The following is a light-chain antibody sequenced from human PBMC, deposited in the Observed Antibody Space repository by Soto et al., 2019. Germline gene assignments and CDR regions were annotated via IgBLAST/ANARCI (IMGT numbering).Light chain of an antibody. V-gene: IGKV1-5*03. CDR2: KAS. CDR1: QSISSW. Sequence: DIPMTQSPSTLSASVGDRVTITCRASQSISSWLAWYQQKPGKAPKLLIYKASSLESGFPSRFSGSGSGTEFTLTISSLQPDDFATYYCQHYNTYPWTFGQGTKVEIK. J-gene: IGKJ1*01. CDR3: QHYNTYPWT.